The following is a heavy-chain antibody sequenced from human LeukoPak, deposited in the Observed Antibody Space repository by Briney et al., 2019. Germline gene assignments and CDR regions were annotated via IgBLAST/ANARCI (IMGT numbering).Heavy chain of an antibody. CDR1: GGSFSGYY. J-gene: IGHJ6*02. Sequence: SETLSLTCAVYGGSFSGYYWSWIRQPPGKGPEWIGEINHSGSTNYNPSLKSRVTISVDTSKNQFSLKLSSVTAADTAVYYCAKDILTGYSRYYYYGMDVWGQGTTVTVSS. D-gene: IGHD3-9*01. CDR2: INHSGST. CDR3: AKDILTGYSRYYYYGMDV. V-gene: IGHV4-34*01.